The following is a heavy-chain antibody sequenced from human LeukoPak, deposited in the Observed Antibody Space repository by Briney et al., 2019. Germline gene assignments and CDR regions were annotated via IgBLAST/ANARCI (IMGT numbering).Heavy chain of an antibody. J-gene: IGHJ6*02. CDR3: AKGPSDIVVSYYGMDV. CDR2: ISGGGYST. CDR1: GFTFSSYA. V-gene: IGHV3-23*01. D-gene: IGHD5-12*01. Sequence: GSLRLSCAASGFTFSSYAISWVRPAPGKGLEWVSVISGGGYSTYYAASVKGRFTISRDNSKNTLYLQMNSLRAEDTAVYYCAKGPSDIVVSYYGMDVWGQGTTVTVSS.